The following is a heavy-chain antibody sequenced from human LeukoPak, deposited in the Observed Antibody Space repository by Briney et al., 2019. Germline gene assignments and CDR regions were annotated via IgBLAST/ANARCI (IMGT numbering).Heavy chain of an antibody. CDR3: ARDNWNYGSSMDV. Sequence: PSETLSLTCAVYGGSFSGYYWSWIRQPPGKGLEWIGYIYYRGSTNYNPSLKSRVTISVDTSKNQFSLKLSSVTAADTAVYYCARDNWNYGSSMDVWGQGTTVTVSS. V-gene: IGHV4-59*01. CDR1: GGSFSGYY. D-gene: IGHD1-7*01. J-gene: IGHJ6*02. CDR2: IYYRGST.